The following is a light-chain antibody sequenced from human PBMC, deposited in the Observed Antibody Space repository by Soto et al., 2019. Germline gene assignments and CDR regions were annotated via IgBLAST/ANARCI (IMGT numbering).Light chain of an antibody. CDR3: SSYTSSSLVV. V-gene: IGLV2-14*01. CDR2: DVS. J-gene: IGLJ2*01. CDR1: SSDVGGYNY. Sequence: QSVLTQPACVSGSPGQSITISCTGTSSDVGGYNYVSWYQQHPGKAPKLMIYDVSNRPSGVSNRFSGSKSGNTASLTISGLQAEDEADYYCSSYTSSSLVVFGGGTKLTVL.